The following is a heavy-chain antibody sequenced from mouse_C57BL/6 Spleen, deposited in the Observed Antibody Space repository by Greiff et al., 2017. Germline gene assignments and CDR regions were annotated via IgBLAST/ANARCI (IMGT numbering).Heavy chain of an antibody. D-gene: IGHD2-4*01. CDR3: ARWEDYVDWYFDV. Sequence: VQLQQSGPELVKPGASVKISCKASGYSFTGYYMNWVKQSPEKSLEWIGEINPSTGGPTYNQTFKAKATLTVDKSSSTAYMQLKSLTSEDSAVYYCARWEDYVDWYFDVWGTGTTVTVSS. CDR2: INPSTGGP. V-gene: IGHV1-42*01. CDR1: GYSFTGYY. J-gene: IGHJ1*03.